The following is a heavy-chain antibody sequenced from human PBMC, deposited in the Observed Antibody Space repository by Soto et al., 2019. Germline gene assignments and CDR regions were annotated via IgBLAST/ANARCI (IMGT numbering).Heavy chain of an antibody. J-gene: IGHJ4*02. CDR1: GFTFSSYS. Sequence: EVQLVESGGGLVQPGGSLRLSCAASGFTFSSYSMNWVRQAPGKGLEWISYISSSSSTIYYADSVKGRFTISRDNAKSSLYLQITSLRAEDTAVYYCAELFGARYWGQGTLVTVSS. CDR3: AELFGARY. V-gene: IGHV3-48*01. D-gene: IGHD3-16*01. CDR2: ISSSSSTI.